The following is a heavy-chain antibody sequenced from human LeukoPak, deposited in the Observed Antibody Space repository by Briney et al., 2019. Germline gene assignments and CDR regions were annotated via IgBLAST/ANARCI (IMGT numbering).Heavy chain of an antibody. D-gene: IGHD3-22*01. CDR1: GFTFSSYG. V-gene: IGHV3-30*18. Sequence: GGSLRLSCAASGFTFSSYGMHWVRQAPGKGLEWVAVISYDGSNKYYADSVKGRFTISRDNSKNTLYLQMNSLRAEDTAVYYCAKGYYDSSGEYGMDVWGQGTTVTVSS. CDR2: ISYDGSNK. CDR3: AKGYYDSSGEYGMDV. J-gene: IGHJ6*02.